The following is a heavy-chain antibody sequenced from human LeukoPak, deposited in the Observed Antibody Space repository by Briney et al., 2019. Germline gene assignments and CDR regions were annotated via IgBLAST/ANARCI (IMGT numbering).Heavy chain of an antibody. CDR3: ARDYDYYDSSGYPTHLYYYYYYMDV. V-gene: IGHV4-4*07. CDR1: GGSISSYY. CDR2: IYTSGST. J-gene: IGHJ6*03. Sequence: SETLSLTCTVSGGSISSYYWSWIRQPAGKGLEWIGRIYTSGSTNYNPSLKSRVTMSVDTSKNQFSLKLSSVTAADTAVYYCARDYDYYDSSGYPTHLYYYYYYMDVWGKGTTVTVSS. D-gene: IGHD3-22*01.